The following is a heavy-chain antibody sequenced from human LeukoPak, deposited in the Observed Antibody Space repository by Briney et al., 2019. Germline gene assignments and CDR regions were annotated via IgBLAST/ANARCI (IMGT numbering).Heavy chain of an antibody. CDR1: GYTFTCYY. D-gene: IGHD5-18*01. V-gene: IGHV1-2*02. CDR3: ARDNGGGGYSYGSNFDY. Sequence: ASVKVSCKASGYTFTCYYMHWVRQAPGQGLEWMGWINPNSGGTNYAQKFQGRVTMTRDTSISTAYMELSRLRSDDTAVYYCARDNGGGGYSYGSNFDYWGQGTLVTVSS. CDR2: INPNSGGT. J-gene: IGHJ4*02.